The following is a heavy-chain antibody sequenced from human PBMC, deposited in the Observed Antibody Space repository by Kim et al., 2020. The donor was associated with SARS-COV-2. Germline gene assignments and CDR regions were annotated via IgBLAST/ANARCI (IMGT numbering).Heavy chain of an antibody. Sequence: GESLKISCKGSGYSFTSYWIGWVRQMPGKGLEWMGIIYPGDSDTRYSPSFQGQVTISADKSISTAYLQWSSLKASDTAMYYCAIREVNSQDCSSTSCPMPVFEYWGQGTLVTVSS. CDR3: AIREVNSQDCSSTSCPMPVFEY. D-gene: IGHD2-2*01. CDR1: GYSFTSYW. CDR2: IYPGDSDT. J-gene: IGHJ4*02. V-gene: IGHV5-51*01.